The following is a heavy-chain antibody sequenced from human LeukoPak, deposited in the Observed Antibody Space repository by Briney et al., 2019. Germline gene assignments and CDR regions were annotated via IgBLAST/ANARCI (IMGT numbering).Heavy chain of an antibody. CDR2: IYTSGST. CDR3: ARLGPGYCSSTRCSVGAFDI. CDR1: GGSISSDTYY. V-gene: IGHV4-61*02. Sequence: SETLSLTCTVSGGSISSDTYYWSWIRQPAGKGLEWIGRIYTSGSTNYNPSLKSRVTISVDTSKNQFSLKLSSVTAADTAVYYCARLGPGYCSSTRCSVGAFDIWGQGTMVTVSS. J-gene: IGHJ3*02. D-gene: IGHD2-2*01.